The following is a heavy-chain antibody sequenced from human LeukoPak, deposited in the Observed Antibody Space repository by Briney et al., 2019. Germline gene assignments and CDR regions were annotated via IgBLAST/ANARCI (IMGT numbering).Heavy chain of an antibody. CDR1: GFTFSTYA. D-gene: IGHD4-17*01. CDR2: ISGSGAGK. Sequence: PGESLRLSCAASGFTFSTYAMTWVRQAPGKGLEWVSSISGSGAGKFYAAPVKGRFTTSRDNSKNTLYVQMNSLRAEDTAVYYCAKAAYGDYAGAFDIWGQGTMVIVSS. CDR3: AKAAYGDYAGAFDI. V-gene: IGHV3-23*01. J-gene: IGHJ3*02.